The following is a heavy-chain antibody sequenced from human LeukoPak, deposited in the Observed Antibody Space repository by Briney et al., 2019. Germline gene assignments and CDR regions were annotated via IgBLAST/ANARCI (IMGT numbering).Heavy chain of an antibody. D-gene: IGHD1-26*01. CDR3: AKDTRGSYFDY. V-gene: IGHV3-74*01. Sequence: PGGSLRLSCAASGITFSNYWMHWVRQAPGKGLVWVSRINSDGSSTRYADSVKGRFTISRDNAKNTLYLQMNSLRAEDTAVYYCAKDTRGSYFDYWGQGTLVTVSS. CDR1: GITFSNYW. CDR2: INSDGSST. J-gene: IGHJ4*02.